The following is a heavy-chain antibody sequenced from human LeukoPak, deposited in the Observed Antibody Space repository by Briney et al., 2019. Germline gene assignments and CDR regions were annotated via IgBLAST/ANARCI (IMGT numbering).Heavy chain of an antibody. Sequence: SETLSLTCTVSGYSISSGYYWGWIRQPPGKGLEWIGYIYYSGSTNYNPSLKSRVTISVDTSKNQFSLKLSSVTAADTAVYYCARAMRFWSGSYYFDYWGQGTLVTVSS. CDR3: ARAMRFWSGSYYFDY. J-gene: IGHJ4*02. CDR1: GYSISSGYY. V-gene: IGHV4-61*01. CDR2: IYYSGST. D-gene: IGHD3-3*01.